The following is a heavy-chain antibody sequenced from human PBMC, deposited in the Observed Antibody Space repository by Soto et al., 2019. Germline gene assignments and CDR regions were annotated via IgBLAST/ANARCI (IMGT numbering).Heavy chain of an antibody. Sequence: GGSLRLSCAASGFTFSSYSMNWVRQAPGEGLEWVSSISSSSSYIYYADSVKGRFTISRDNAKNSLYLQMNSLRAEDTAVYYCASWRRAYRRDVFDIWGQGTMVTVSS. J-gene: IGHJ3*02. D-gene: IGHD1-26*01. CDR1: GFTFSSYS. V-gene: IGHV3-21*01. CDR2: ISSSSSYI. CDR3: ASWRRAYRRDVFDI.